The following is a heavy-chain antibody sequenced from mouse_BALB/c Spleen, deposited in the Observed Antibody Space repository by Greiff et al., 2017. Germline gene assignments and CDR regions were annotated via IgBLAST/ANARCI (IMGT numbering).Heavy chain of an antibody. CDR2: IYPGSGNT. CDR3: AREYYYGSSLYYAMDY. V-gene: IGHV1-84*02. D-gene: IGHD1-1*01. J-gene: IGHJ4*01. Sequence: QVQLQQSGPELVKPGASVKISCKASGYTFTDYYINWVKQKPGQGLEWIGWIYPGSGNTKYNEKFKGKATLTVDTSSSTAYMQLSSLTSEDTAVYFCAREYYYGSSLYYAMDYWGQGTSVTVSS. CDR1: GYTFTDYY.